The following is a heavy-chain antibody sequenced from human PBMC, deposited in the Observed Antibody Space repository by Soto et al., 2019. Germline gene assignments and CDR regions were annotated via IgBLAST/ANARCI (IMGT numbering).Heavy chain of an antibody. D-gene: IGHD2-2*02. CDR3: AREYTASPLAYGLDV. CDR1: GFNFSNFS. CDR2: ISSRSDI. Sequence: KSGGSLILSCVGSGFNFSNFSMNWVRQAPGKGLEWVSSISSRSDIYYTDSLKGRFTNSTDNAKNSVSLQMTNQRAEDKGVYYCAREYTASPLAYGLDVWGQGTTVTVSS. J-gene: IGHJ6*02. V-gene: IGHV3-21*01.